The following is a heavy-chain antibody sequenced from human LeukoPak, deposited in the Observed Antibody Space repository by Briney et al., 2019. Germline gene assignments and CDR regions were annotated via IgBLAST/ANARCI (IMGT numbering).Heavy chain of an antibody. J-gene: IGHJ4*01. D-gene: IGHD4-17*01. CDR2: ISPGSTTI. CDR1: GFTFSGYA. Sequence: GGSLRLSCAASGFTFSGYAMSWVRQAPGKGLEWISYISPGSTTINSADSVKDRFTTSRDKAKGSVFLQMNSLRAEDTAVYYCARVRGPTVTTMYFDYWGHGTLVTVPP. CDR3: ARVRGPTVTTMYFDY. V-gene: IGHV3-48*01.